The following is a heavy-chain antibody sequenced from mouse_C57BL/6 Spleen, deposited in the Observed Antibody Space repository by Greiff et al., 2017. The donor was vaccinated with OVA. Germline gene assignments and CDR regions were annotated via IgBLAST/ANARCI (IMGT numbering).Heavy chain of an antibody. Sequence: VQLQQPGAELVMPGASVKLSCKASGYTFTSYWMHWVKQRPGQGLEWIGEIDPSDSYTNYNQKFKGKSTLTVDKSSSTAYMQLSSLTSEDSAVYDCARGYYYGSSPYYAMDYWGQGTSVTVSS. D-gene: IGHD1-1*01. J-gene: IGHJ4*01. CDR3: ARGYYYGSSPYYAMDY. V-gene: IGHV1-69*01. CDR2: IDPSDSYT. CDR1: GYTFTSYW.